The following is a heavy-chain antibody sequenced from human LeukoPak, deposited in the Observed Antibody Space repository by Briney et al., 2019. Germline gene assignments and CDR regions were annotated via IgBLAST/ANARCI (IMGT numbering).Heavy chain of an antibody. D-gene: IGHD2-21*01. CDR3: ARVSLGVFGYYYYMDV. CDR1: GYTFTGYY. V-gene: IGHV1-2*02. CDR2: INPNSGGT. Sequence: VASVKVSCKASGYTFTGYYMHWVRQAPGQGLEWMGWINPNSGGTNYAQKFQGRVTMTRDTSISTAYMELSRLRSDDTAVYYCARVSLGVFGYYYYMDVWGKGTTVTISS. J-gene: IGHJ6*03.